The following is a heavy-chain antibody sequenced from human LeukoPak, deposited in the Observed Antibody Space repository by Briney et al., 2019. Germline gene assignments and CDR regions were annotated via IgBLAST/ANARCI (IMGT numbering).Heavy chain of an antibody. CDR1: GFTFSNYW. D-gene: IGHD2-2*01. V-gene: IGHV3-7*01. J-gene: IGHJ4*02. CDR2: IKQDGSEK. CDR3: ARAPTVLVGYCSSSSCQADY. Sequence: GGSLRLSYAASGFTFSNYWMSWVRQAPGKGLGWVANIKQDGSEKYYVNSVKGRFTISRDNAKNSLYLQMNSLRVEDTAVYYCARAPTVLVGYCSSSSCQADYWGQGTLVTVSS.